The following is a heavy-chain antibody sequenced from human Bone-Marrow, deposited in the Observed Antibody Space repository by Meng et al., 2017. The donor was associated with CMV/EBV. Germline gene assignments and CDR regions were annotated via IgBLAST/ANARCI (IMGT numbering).Heavy chain of an antibody. CDR3: ARDATGSGYYYYGMDV. V-gene: IGHV3-48*04. Sequence: GGSLRLSCAASGFTFSSYSMNWVRQAPGKGLEWVSYISSSSSTIYYADSVKGRFTISRDNAKNSLYLQMNSLRAEDTALYHCARDATGSGYYYYGMDVWGQGTTVTVSS. J-gene: IGHJ6*02. D-gene: IGHD3-9*01. CDR1: GFTFSSYS. CDR2: ISSSSSTI.